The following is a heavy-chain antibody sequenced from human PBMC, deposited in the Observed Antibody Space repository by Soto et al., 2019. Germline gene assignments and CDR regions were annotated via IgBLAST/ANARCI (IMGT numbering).Heavy chain of an antibody. CDR1: GLSLSNGRLG. CDR3: ALIKDCSRTDCYLASFDP. V-gene: IGHV2-26*01. J-gene: IGHJ5*02. D-gene: IGHD2-2*01. CDR2: ICSNDDK. Sequence: ASGPTLVNPTETLTLTCTVSGLSLSNGRLGVSWIRQPPGEALEWLVHICSNDDKSYSTSLKSRLTISKDTSRSQVVLTMTNMDPVDSATYYCALIKDCSRTDCYLASFDPWGQGTLVTVSS.